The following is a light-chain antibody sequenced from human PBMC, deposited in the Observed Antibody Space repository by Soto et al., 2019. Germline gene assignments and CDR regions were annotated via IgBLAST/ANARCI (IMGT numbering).Light chain of an antibody. CDR3: SSYTSSSSLGV. V-gene: IGLV2-14*03. Sequence: QSALTQPASVSGSPGQWITISCFGTSSDVGGYNYVSWYQQHPGKPPKLMIYEVSNRPSGVSNRFSGSKSGNTASLTISGLQAEDEAEYYCSSYTSSSSLGVFGTGTKVTAL. J-gene: IGLJ1*01. CDR1: SSDVGGYNY. CDR2: EVS.